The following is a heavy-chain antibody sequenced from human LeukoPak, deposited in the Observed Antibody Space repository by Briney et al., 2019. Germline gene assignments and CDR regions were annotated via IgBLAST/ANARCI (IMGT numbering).Heavy chain of an antibody. CDR2: IKSKTDGGTT. CDR3: TTGTIVVVVAANPDAFDI. V-gene: IGHV3-15*07. Sequence: GGSLRLSCAASGFTFSNAWVNWVRQAPGKGLEWVGRIKSKTDGGTTDYAAPVKGRFTISRDDSKNTLYLQMNSLKTEDTAVYYCTTGTIVVVVAANPDAFDIWGQGTMVTVSS. CDR1: GFTFSNAW. D-gene: IGHD2-15*01. J-gene: IGHJ3*02.